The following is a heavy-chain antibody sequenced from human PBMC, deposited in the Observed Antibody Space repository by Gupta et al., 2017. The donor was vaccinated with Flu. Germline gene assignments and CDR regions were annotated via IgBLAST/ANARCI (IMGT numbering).Heavy chain of an antibody. Sequence: EGRLVECGERMVRRGGSLDPSCEAPEFIFMTAGLRWVAHAPGKGLVWVGRIKSTNKGATTAYAAFVEGRFTMSRDDSKNTMYLEMSSLKPEDAGVYYCTTLAASTYCAGDCVWGQGTQVTVSS. CDR3: TTLAASTYCAGDCV. J-gene: IGHJ4*02. V-gene: IGHV3-15*01. CDR2: IKSTNKGATT. D-gene: IGHD2-21*02. CDR1: EFIFMTAG.